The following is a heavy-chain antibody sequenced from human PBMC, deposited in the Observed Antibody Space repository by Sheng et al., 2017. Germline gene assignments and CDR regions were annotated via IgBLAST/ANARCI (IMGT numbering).Heavy chain of an antibody. CDR3: VRDQGRAVDDAFDI. Sequence: QVQLQESGPGLVKPSQTLSLSCNVSGASIGSGTYYWNWIRQPAGKGLEWIGRIYTSGTTNYNPSLKRRVSISLDMSKNQFSLHLNAVTAADTALYYCVRDQGRAVDDAFDIWGPGTSGHRLF. CDR1: GASIGSGTYY. CDR2: IYTSGTT. J-gene: IGHJ3*02. V-gene: IGHV4-61*02. D-gene: IGHD6-19*01.